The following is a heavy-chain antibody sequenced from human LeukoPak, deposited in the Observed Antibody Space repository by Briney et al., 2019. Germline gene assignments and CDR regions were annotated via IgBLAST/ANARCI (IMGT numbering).Heavy chain of an antibody. D-gene: IGHD6-13*01. V-gene: IGHV4-59*08. Sequence: SETLSLTCTVSGVSISSYYWSWIRQPPGKGLEWIGYIYYSGSTNYNPSLKSRVTISVDTSKNQFSLKLSSVTAADTAVYYCARLGSSTRYYYYYGMDVWGQGTTVTVSS. J-gene: IGHJ6*02. CDR1: GVSISSYY. CDR2: IYYSGST. CDR3: ARLGSSTRYYYYYGMDV.